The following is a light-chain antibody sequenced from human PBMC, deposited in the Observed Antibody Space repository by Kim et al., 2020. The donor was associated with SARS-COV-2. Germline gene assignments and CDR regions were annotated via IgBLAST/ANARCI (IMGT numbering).Light chain of an antibody. V-gene: IGLV3-1*01. CDR3: QAWDSSTKVV. CDR2: QDS. Sequence: SYELTQPPSVSVSPGQTASITCSGDKLGDKYACWYQQKPGQSPVLVIYQDSKRPSGIPERFSGSNSGNTATLTISGTQAMDEADYYCQAWDSSTKVVFSGGTQLTVL. J-gene: IGLJ2*01. CDR1: KLGDKY.